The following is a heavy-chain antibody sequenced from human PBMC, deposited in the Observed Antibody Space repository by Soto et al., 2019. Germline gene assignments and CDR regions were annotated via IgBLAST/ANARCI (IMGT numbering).Heavy chain of an antibody. Sequence: QVQLVESGGGVVQPGRSLRLSCAASGFTFSSYAMHWVRQAPGKGLELVAVISYDGSNKYYADSVKGRFTISRDNSKNTLYLQMNSLRAEDTAVYYCASLRLGELSFFYDYCGMDVWGQGTTVTVSS. CDR1: GFTFSSYA. V-gene: IGHV3-30-3*01. J-gene: IGHJ6*02. CDR3: ASLRLGELSFFYDYCGMDV. CDR2: ISYDGSNK. D-gene: IGHD3-16*02.